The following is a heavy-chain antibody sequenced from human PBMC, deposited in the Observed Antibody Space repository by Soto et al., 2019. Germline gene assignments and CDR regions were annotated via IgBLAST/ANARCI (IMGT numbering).Heavy chain of an antibody. D-gene: IGHD6-13*01. V-gene: IGHV1-69*01. Sequence: QVQLVQSGAEVQKPGSSVKVSCKASGGTFNSYPITWVRQAPGQGLEWMGGIIPIIGTTNYAQKFQGSVTITADESTTTAYMELSSLGFEDTAVYYCASSYGTSWYGDYWGQGTLVTVSS. CDR2: IIPIIGTT. CDR1: GGTFNSYP. J-gene: IGHJ4*02. CDR3: ASSYGTSWYGDY.